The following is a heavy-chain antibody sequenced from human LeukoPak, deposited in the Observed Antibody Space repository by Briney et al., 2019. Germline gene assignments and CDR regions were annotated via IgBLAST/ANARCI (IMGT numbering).Heavy chain of an antibody. V-gene: IGHV1-69*04. CDR1: GGTFSSYA. CDR2: IIPILGIA. CDR3: AREGTGDGSALGDY. J-gene: IGHJ4*02. D-gene: IGHD7-27*01. Sequence: ASVKVSCKASGGTFSSYAISWVRQAPGQGLEWMGRIIPILGIANYAQKSQGRVTITADKSTSTAYMELSSPRSEDTAVYYCAREGTGDGSALGDYWGQGTLVTVSS.